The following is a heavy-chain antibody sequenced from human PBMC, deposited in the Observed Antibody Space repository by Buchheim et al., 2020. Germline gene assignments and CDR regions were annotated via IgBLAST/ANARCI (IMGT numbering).Heavy chain of an antibody. Sequence: EVQLLESGGGLVQPGGSLRLSCAASGFTFSSYAMGWVRQAPGKGLEWVSAISGSGGSTYYADSVKGRFTISRDNSKNTLYLQMNSLRAEDTAVYYCAKDHELYSYGPTGPVLDYWGQGTL. CDR3: AKDHELYSYGPTGPVLDY. CDR1: GFTFSSYA. CDR2: ISGSGGST. D-gene: IGHD5-18*01. V-gene: IGHV3-23*01. J-gene: IGHJ4*02.